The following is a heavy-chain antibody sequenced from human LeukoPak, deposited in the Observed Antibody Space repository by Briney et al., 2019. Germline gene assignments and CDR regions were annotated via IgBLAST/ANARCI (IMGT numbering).Heavy chain of an antibody. V-gene: IGHV1-18*01. J-gene: IGHJ4*02. CDR1: GYTFTSYG. CDR2: ISAYNGNT. CDR3: ARVGDYYDSSGHFDY. D-gene: IGHD3-22*01. Sequence: ASVKVSCKASGYTFTSYGISWVRQAPGQGLEWMGWISAYNGNTNYAQKLQGRVTMTTDTSTSTAYMELRSLRSDDTAVYYCARVGDYYDSSGHFDYWGQGTLVTVSS.